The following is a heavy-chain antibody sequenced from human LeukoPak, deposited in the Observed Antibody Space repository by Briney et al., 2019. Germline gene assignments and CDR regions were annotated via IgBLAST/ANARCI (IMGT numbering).Heavy chain of an antibody. D-gene: IGHD1-26*01. CDR3: AREWELRRLSGY. CDR2: INPNSGGT. V-gene: IGHV1-2*06. J-gene: IGHJ4*02. Sequence: GASVKVSCKASGYTFTSYDINWVRQAPGQGLEWMGRINPNSGGTNYAQKFQGRVTMTRDTSISTAYMELSRLRSDDTAVYYCAREWELRRLSGYWGQGTLVTVSS. CDR1: GYTFTSYD.